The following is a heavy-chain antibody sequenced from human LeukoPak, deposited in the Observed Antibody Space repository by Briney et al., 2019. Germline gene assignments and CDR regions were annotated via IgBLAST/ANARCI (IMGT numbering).Heavy chain of an antibody. Sequence: SETLSLTCTVSGGSISSYYWSWIRQPAGKGLEWIGRIYTSGSTNYNPSLKSRVTMSVDTSKNQFSLKLSSVTAADTAVYYCARDTGDYDFWSGYHYTYNWFDPWGQGTLVTVSS. J-gene: IGHJ5*02. CDR2: IYTSGST. V-gene: IGHV4-4*07. CDR1: GGSISSYY. D-gene: IGHD3-3*01. CDR3: ARDTGDYDFWSGYHYTYNWFDP.